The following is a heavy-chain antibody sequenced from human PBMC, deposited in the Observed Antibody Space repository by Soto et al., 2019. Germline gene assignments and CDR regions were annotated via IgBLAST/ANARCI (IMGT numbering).Heavy chain of an antibody. J-gene: IGHJ4*02. D-gene: IGHD5-18*01. Sequence: GSLRLSCATSGFTFSAYDMNWVRQAPGMGLEWVSLVNGGSGGSTYYADSVKGRFTISRDDSKNTLYLQMNSLRAEDTAVYYCRAYTYGHGFDYWGQGTLVTVSS. CDR2: VNGGSGGST. CDR1: GFTFSAYD. CDR3: RAYTYGHGFDY. V-gene: IGHV3-23*01.